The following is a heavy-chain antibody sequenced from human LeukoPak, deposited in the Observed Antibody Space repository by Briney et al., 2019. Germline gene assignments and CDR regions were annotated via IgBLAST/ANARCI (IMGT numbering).Heavy chain of an antibody. Sequence: GGSLRLSCAASGFTFSSYAMRWVRQAPGKGLEWVGRIKTQIDGGTTDYAAPVKGRFTISRDDSKNTLYLQMNSLKTEDTGVYYCTTSQQLLNYAYDFWGQGTMVTVSS. CDR2: IKTQIDGGTT. J-gene: IGHJ3*01. V-gene: IGHV3-15*01. D-gene: IGHD2-2*01. CDR3: TTSQQLLNYAYDF. CDR1: GFTFSSYA.